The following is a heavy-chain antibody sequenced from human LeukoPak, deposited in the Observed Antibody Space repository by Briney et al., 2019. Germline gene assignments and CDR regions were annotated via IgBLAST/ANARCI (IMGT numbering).Heavy chain of an antibody. D-gene: IGHD2-15*01. CDR1: GFTFSSYS. J-gene: IGHJ3*02. V-gene: IGHV3-48*01. CDR3: ARDQLLHAFDI. CDR2: ISSSSSTI. Sequence: GGSLRLSCAASGFTFSSYSMNWVRQAPGKGLEWVSYISSSSSTIYYADSVKGRFTISRDNAKNSLYLQMNSLRAEDTAVYYCARDQLLHAFDIWGQGTTVTVSS.